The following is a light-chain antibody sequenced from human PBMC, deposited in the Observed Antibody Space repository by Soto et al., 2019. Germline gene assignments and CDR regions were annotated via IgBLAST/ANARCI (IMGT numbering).Light chain of an antibody. CDR2: EVT. J-gene: IGLJ1*01. Sequence: QSVLTQPPSASGPPGQSVTISCTGSSRDVGGYNYVSWYQQHPGKAPKLIIFEVTKRPSGVPDRFSGSKSANTASLTVSGLQAEDEAEYYCTSYGGANTLVFGGGTKVTVL. V-gene: IGLV2-8*01. CDR3: TSYGGANTLV. CDR1: SRDVGGYNY.